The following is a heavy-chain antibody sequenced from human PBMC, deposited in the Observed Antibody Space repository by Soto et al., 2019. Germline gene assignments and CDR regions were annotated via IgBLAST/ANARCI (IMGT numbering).Heavy chain of an antibody. CDR3: ARGRGGQFDY. J-gene: IGHJ4*02. CDR1: GYTFTTYD. CDR2: MNPDSGMT. D-gene: IGHD3-16*01. V-gene: IGHV1-8*01. Sequence: QVQLVQSGAEVKKPGASVKVSCKASGYTFTTYDINWVRQASGQGLEWMGWMNPDSGMTTYAQSFQGRVTMTRRTSISTAYMELSSLRSEDTAVYYCARGRGGQFDYWGQGTLVTFSS.